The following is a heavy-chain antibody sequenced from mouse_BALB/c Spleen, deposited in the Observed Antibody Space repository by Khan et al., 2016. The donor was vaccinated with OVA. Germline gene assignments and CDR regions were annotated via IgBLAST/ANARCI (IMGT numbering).Heavy chain of an antibody. D-gene: IGHD1-1*02. Sequence: EVELVESGGGFRQPGGSLTLSCATSGFTFTDYYMYWVRQTPEKRLEWVAYISNRSTTPYYSDTVRGRFTISRDNAKNTLYLQMSRLKSEDTAMYYCAREGDGGGLAYWGQGTLVTVSA. CDR1: GFTFTDYY. V-gene: IGHV5-12*02. J-gene: IGHJ3*01. CDR3: AREGDGGGLAY. CDR2: ISNRSTTP.